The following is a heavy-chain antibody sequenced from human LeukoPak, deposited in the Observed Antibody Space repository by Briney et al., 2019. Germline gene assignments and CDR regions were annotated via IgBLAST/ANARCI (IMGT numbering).Heavy chain of an antibody. V-gene: IGHV3-30-3*01. CDR3: ASLDYSKYDY. Sequence: PGGSLRLSCAASGFTFSSYAMHWVRQAPGKGLEWVAVISYDGSNKYYADSVKGRFTISRDNAKNSLYLQMNSLRAEDTAVYYCASLDYSKYDYWGQGTLVTVSS. CDR1: GFTFSSYA. CDR2: ISYDGSNK. J-gene: IGHJ4*02. D-gene: IGHD6-13*01.